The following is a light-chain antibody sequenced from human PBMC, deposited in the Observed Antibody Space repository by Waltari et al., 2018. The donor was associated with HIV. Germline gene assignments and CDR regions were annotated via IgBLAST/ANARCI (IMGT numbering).Light chain of an antibody. Sequence: EIVLTQSPGTLSLSPGERATLSCRASQSFSSRYLAWYQQKPVQAPRLLIYGASSRATGIPDRFSGSGSGTDFTLTISRLEPEDFAVYYCQQYGSSPITFGQGTRLEIK. J-gene: IGKJ5*01. CDR3: QQYGSSPIT. CDR2: GAS. CDR1: QSFSSRY. V-gene: IGKV3-20*01.